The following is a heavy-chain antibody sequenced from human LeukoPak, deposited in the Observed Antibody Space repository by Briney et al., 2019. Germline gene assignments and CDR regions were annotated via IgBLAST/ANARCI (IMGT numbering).Heavy chain of an antibody. Sequence: PSETLSLTCTVSGASISSGDYYWSWICQPPGKGLEWIGYIYYSGSPYYNPSLKSRITISVDTSKNQFSLKMSSVTAADTAVYYCARDHDREGFSFGFWGQGTLVTVSS. CDR3: ARDHDREGFSFGF. J-gene: IGHJ4*02. CDR2: IYYSGSP. CDR1: GASISSGDYY. D-gene: IGHD2/OR15-2a*01. V-gene: IGHV4-30-4*01.